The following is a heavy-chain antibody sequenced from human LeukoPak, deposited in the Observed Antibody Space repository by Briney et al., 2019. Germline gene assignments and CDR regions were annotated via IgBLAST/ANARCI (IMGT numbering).Heavy chain of an antibody. V-gene: IGHV3-23*01. CDR2: ISGSGGST. D-gene: IGHD3-3*01. J-gene: IGHJ4*02. CDR1: GFTVSSNY. CDR3: ANTVGDLPYDFWSGYSDY. Sequence: PGGSLRLSCVASGFTVSSNYMNWVRQAPGKGLEWVSAISGSGGSTYYADSVKGRFTISRDNSKNTLYLQMNSLRAEDTAVYYCANTVGDLPYDFWSGYSDYWGQGTLVTVSS.